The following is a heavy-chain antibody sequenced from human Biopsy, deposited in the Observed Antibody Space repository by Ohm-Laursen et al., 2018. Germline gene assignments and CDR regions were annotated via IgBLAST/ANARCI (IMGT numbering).Heavy chain of an antibody. CDR3: ARDSSRRAREGDMDV. CDR1: GFSVSSYD. Sequence: SLRLSCAASGFSVSSYDMNWVRQAPGKGLEWISYISETSSRIYDADSVRGRFTVARDIAKNSLYLQLNSLRVEDTAVYYCARDSSRRAREGDMDVWGQGTTVTVS. CDR2: ISETSSRI. D-gene: IGHD6-6*01. J-gene: IGHJ6*02. V-gene: IGHV3-21*01.